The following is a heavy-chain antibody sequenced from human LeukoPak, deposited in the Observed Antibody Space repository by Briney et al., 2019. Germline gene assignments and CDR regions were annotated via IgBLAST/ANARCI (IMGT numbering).Heavy chain of an antibody. J-gene: IGHJ5*02. D-gene: IGHD2/OR15-2a*01. V-gene: IGHV3-23*01. CDR2: ISGSGGST. CDR3: AKDLRIWFDP. CDR1: GFTFSSYA. Sequence: GGSLRLSCAASGFTFSSYAMSWVRQAPGKGLEWVSAISGSGGSTYYAGSVKGRFTISRDNSKNTLYLQMDSLRAEDTAVYYCAKDLRIWFDPWGQGTLVTVSS.